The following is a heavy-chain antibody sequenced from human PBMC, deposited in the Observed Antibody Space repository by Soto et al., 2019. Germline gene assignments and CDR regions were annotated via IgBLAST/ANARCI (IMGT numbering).Heavy chain of an antibody. CDR1: GGSISSYY. CDR3: ARLGLEYYYYYMDV. Sequence: PSETLSLTCTVSGGSISSYYWSWIRQPPGKGLEWIGYIYYSGSTNYNPSLKSRVTISVDTSKNQFSLKLSSVTAADTAVYYCARLGLEYYYYYMDVWRKGITVTVSS. CDR2: IYYSGST. V-gene: IGHV4-59*08. J-gene: IGHJ6*03. D-gene: IGHD4-17*01.